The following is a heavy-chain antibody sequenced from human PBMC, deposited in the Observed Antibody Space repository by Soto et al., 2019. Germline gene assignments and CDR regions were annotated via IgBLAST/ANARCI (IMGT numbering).Heavy chain of an antibody. D-gene: IGHD6-19*01. CDR3: ARSIQEEIGVAGPKDIWFDP. CDR2: IIPILDVA. Sequence: QVQLVQSGAEVKRPGSSVKVSCQTSGGTFRTYTINWVRQAPGQGLEWMGRIIPILDVANYAQKVQGRVTITADKYTSTAHTELRSLRSEDTAVYYCARSIQEEIGVAGPKDIWFDPWGQGTLVTVSS. V-gene: IGHV1-69*02. CDR1: GGTFRTYT. J-gene: IGHJ5*02.